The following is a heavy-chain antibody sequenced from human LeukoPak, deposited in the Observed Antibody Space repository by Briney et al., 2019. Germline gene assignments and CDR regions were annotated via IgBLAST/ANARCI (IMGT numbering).Heavy chain of an antibody. V-gene: IGHV3-23*01. D-gene: IGHD3-22*01. CDR2: ISGSGGST. Sequence: GGSLRLSCAASGFTFSSYAMSWVRQAPGKGLEWVSAISGSGGSTYYADSVKGRFTISRDNSKNTLYPQMNSLRAEDTAVYYCAKGDYYDSSGYFDYWGQGTLVTVSS. J-gene: IGHJ4*02. CDR1: GFTFSSYA. CDR3: AKGDYYDSSGYFDY.